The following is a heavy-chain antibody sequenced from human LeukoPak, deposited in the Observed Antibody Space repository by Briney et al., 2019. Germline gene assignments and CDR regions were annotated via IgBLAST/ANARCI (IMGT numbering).Heavy chain of an antibody. V-gene: IGHV3-21*01. D-gene: IGHD3-16*01. CDR1: GFTFSSYS. Sequence: GSLRLSCAASGFTFSSYSMNWVRQAPGKGLEWVSSISSSSSYIYYADSVKGRFTISRDNAKNSLYLQMNSLRAEDTAVYYCARVWGIIADDAFDIWGQGTMVTVSS. CDR3: ARVWGIIADDAFDI. CDR2: ISSSSSYI. J-gene: IGHJ3*02.